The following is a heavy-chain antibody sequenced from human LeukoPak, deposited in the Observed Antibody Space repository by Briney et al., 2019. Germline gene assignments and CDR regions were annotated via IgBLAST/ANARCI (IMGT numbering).Heavy chain of an antibody. J-gene: IGHJ4*02. D-gene: IGHD6-13*01. CDR2: MNPNRGNT. CDR3: ARRVSRWDGTDFDH. V-gene: IGHV1-8*02. Sequence: GASVKVSCKASGGTFSSYAINWVRQATGQGLEWMGWMNPNRGNTGYAQKFQGRVTMTRNTSISTAYMELSSLRSEDTAVYYRARRVSRWDGTDFDHWGQGTLVTVSS. CDR1: GGTFSSYA.